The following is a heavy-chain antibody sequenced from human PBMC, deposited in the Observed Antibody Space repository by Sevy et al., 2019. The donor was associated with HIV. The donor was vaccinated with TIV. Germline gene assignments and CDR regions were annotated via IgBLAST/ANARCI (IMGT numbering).Heavy chain of an antibody. CDR2: ISGSGGST. J-gene: IGHJ4*02. CDR3: ARSYSSSWYILYYFEY. Sequence: GGSLRLSCAASGFTFISYPMSWVRQAPGKGLEWVSAISGSGGSTYYADSVKGRFTISRDNSKNTQYLQMNSLSAEDTAVYYCARSYSSSWYILYYFEYWGQGTPVTVSS. CDR1: GFTFISYP. D-gene: IGHD6-13*01. V-gene: IGHV3-23*01.